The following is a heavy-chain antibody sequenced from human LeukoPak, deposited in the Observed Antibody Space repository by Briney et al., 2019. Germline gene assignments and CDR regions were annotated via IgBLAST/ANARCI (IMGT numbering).Heavy chain of an antibody. CDR2: IYYSGST. Sequence: SETLSLTCTVSGGSISSSSYYWGWIHQPPGKGLEWIGRIYYSGSTYYNPSLKRRVTISVDTSKNQFSLKLSSVTAADTAVYYCARTGYSSGLGAFDIWGQGTMVTVSS. V-gene: IGHV4-39*01. D-gene: IGHD6-19*01. CDR1: GGSISSSSYY. J-gene: IGHJ3*02. CDR3: ARTGYSSGLGAFDI.